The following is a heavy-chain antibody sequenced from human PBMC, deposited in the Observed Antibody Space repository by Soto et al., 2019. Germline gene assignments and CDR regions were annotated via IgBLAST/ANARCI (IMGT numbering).Heavy chain of an antibody. CDR1: GGSISSSSYY. J-gene: IGHJ4*02. CDR3: ARHDYYYGPGSRNGGPFGY. Sequence: KPSETLSLTCTVSGGSISSSSYYWGWIRQPPGKGLEWIGSIYYSGSTYYNPSLKSRVTISVDTSKNQFSLKLSSVTAADTAVYYCARHDYYYGPGSRNGGPFGYWGQGTLVTVSS. CDR2: IYYSGST. V-gene: IGHV4-39*01. D-gene: IGHD3-10*01.